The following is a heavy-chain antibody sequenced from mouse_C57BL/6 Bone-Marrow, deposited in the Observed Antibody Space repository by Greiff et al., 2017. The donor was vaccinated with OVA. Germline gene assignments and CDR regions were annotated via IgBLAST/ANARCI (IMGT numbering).Heavy chain of an antibody. V-gene: IGHV14-4*01. Sequence: EVQGVESGAELVRPGASVKLSCTASGFNIKDDYMHWVKQRPEQGLEWIGWIDPENGDTEYASKFQGKATITADTSSNTAYLQLSSLTSEDTAVYYCTPWGYYAMDYWGQGTSVTVSS. CDR3: TPWGYYAMDY. J-gene: IGHJ4*01. CDR2: IDPENGDT. CDR1: GFNIKDDY. D-gene: IGHD4-1*01.